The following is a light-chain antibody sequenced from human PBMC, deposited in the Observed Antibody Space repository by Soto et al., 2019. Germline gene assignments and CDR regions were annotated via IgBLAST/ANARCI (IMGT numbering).Light chain of an antibody. J-gene: IGLJ1*01. CDR1: SSDVGGYNY. CDR2: DVS. CDR3: SSYTSSSTLLYV. V-gene: IGLV2-14*01. Sequence: QSVLTQPASVSGSPGQSITISCTGTSSDVGGYNYVSWYQQHPGKAPKLMIYDVSNRPSGVSNRFSGSKSGNTAYLTISGLQAEDEADYYCSSYTSSSTLLYVFGTGTKLTVL.